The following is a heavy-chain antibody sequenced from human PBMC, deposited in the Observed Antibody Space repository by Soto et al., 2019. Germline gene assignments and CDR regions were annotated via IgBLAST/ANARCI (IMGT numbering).Heavy chain of an antibody. Sequence: QVQLVESGGGVVQPGRSLRLSCAASGFTFSSYGMHWVRQAPGKGLEWVAVISYDGSNKYYADSVKGRFTISRDNSKNTLYLQMNSLRAEDTAVYYCAKVLEYSSSSGHYYYYYGMDVWGQGTTVTVCS. V-gene: IGHV3-30*18. J-gene: IGHJ6*02. D-gene: IGHD6-6*01. CDR1: GFTFSSYG. CDR2: ISYDGSNK. CDR3: AKVLEYSSSSGHYYYYYGMDV.